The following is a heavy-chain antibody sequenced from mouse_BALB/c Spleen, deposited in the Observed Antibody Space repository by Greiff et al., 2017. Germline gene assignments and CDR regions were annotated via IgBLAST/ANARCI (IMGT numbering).Heavy chain of an antibody. D-gene: IGHD2-1*01. Sequence: EVQLVESGGGLVQPGGSRKLSCAASGFTFSSFGMHWVRQAPEKGLEWVAYISSGSSTIYYADTVKGRFTISRDNPKNTLFLQMTSLRSEDTAMYYCAKLLGNAMDYWGQGTSVTVSS. V-gene: IGHV5-17*02. CDR2: ISSGSSTI. CDR3: AKLLGNAMDY. CDR1: GFTFSSFG. J-gene: IGHJ4*01.